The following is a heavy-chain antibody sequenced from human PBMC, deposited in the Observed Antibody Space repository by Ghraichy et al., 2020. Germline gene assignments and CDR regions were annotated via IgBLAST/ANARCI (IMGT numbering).Heavy chain of an antibody. Sequence: SETLSLTCDVTGGSVTSNHWWSWARQPPGKGLEWLGAVYHTGSSNYIPSLKSRVTMSVDTSKNQISLIVNSLTAADTAVYYCARGADYVYDLWGQGTLVTVSS. J-gene: IGHJ5*02. CDR1: GGSVTSNHW. CDR3: ARGADYVYDL. V-gene: IGHV4-4*02. CDR2: VYHTGSS. D-gene: IGHD4-17*01.